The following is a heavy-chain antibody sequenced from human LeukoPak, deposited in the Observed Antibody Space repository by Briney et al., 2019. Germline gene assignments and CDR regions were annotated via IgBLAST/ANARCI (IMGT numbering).Heavy chain of an antibody. D-gene: IGHD1-26*01. CDR2: ISGSGGST. J-gene: IGHJ4*02. V-gene: IGHV3-23*01. CDR3: AKLGSQIPEWELLHFDY. CDR1: GFTFSSYA. Sequence: HPGGSLRLSCAASGFTFSSYAMSWVRQAPGKGLEWVSAISGSGGSTYYADSVKGRFTISRDNSKNTLYLQMNSLRAEDTAVYYCAKLGSQIPEWELLHFDYWGQGTLVTVSS.